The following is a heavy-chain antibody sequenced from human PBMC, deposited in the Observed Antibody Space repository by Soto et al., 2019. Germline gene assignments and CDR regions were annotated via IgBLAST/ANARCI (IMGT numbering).Heavy chain of an antibody. V-gene: IGHV3-30*18. J-gene: IGHJ6*02. CDR2: ISYEGSNK. CDR1: GFTFSSYG. D-gene: IGHD3-10*01. CDR3: PKRAGPYGYYYGLDV. Sequence: QVQLVESGGGVVQPGRSLRLSCAASGFTFSSYGMHWVRQAPGKGLEWVAGISYEGSNKYYADCRKGRFTISRDNSKNTLHLQMNSLRAEDTAVDDCPKRAGPYGYYYGLDVLGQGNTGTVS.